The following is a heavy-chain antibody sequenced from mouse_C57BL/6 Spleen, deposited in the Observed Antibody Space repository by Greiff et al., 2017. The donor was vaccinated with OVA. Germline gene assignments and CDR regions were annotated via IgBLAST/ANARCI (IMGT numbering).Heavy chain of an antibody. J-gene: IGHJ2*01. CDR2: IYPGDGDT. V-gene: IGHV1-82*01. Sequence: QVQLQQSGPELVKPGASVKISCKASGYAFSSSWMNWVKQRPGKGLEWIGRIYPGDGDTNYNGKFKGKATLTADKSSSTAYMQLSSLTSEDSAVYFRARRDDGYYGGYYFDYWGQGTTLTVSS. CDR1: GYAFSSSW. D-gene: IGHD2-3*01. CDR3: ARRDDGYYGGYYFDY.